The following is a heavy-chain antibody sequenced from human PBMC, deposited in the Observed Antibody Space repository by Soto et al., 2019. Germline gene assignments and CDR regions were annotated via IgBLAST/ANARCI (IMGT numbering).Heavy chain of an antibody. CDR1: CGSISSGGYY. D-gene: IGHD3-10*01. V-gene: IGHV4-31*03. J-gene: IGHJ6*02. CDR2: IYYSGST. Sequence: PSETLSLTCTVSCGSISSGGYYWSWIRQHPGKGLEWIGYIYYSGSTYYNPSLKSRVTISVDTSKNQFSLKLSSVTAADTAVYYCAQGITMVRGVIGYYGMDVWGQGTTVTVSS. CDR3: AQGITMVRGVIGYYGMDV.